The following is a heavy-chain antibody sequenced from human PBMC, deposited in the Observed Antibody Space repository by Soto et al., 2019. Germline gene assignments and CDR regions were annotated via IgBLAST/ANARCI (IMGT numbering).Heavy chain of an antibody. CDR3: ASNLQFDLTQRNWFDP. CDR1: GGSISSGGYS. J-gene: IGHJ5*02. V-gene: IGHV4-30-2*01. D-gene: IGHD3-9*01. CDR2: IYHSGST. Sequence: SETLSLTCAVSGGSISSGGYSWSWIRQPPGKGLEWIGYIYHSGSTYYNPSLKSRVTISVDRSKNQFSLKLSSVTAADTAVYYCASNLQFDLTQRNWFDPWGQGTLVTVSS.